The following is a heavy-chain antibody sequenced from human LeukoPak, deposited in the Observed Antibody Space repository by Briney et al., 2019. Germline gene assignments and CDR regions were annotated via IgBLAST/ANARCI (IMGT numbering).Heavy chain of an antibody. CDR2: ISDSGGST. Sequence: GGSLRLSCAVSGIILSNYGMSWVRQAPGKGLEWVAGISDSGGSTNYADSVKGRFTISRDNRKNTLYLQMNSLRAEDTAVYFCAKRGVVIRVILVGFHKEAYYFDSWGQGALVTVSS. V-gene: IGHV3-23*01. CDR1: GIILSNYG. CDR3: AKRGVVIRVILVGFHKEAYYFDS. D-gene: IGHD3-22*01. J-gene: IGHJ4*02.